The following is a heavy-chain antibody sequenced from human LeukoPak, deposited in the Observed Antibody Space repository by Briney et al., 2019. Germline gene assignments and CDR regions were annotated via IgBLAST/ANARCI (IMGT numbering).Heavy chain of an antibody. Sequence: PSETLSLTCTDSGGSISSYYWSWIRQPAGKGLEWIGRIYTSGSTNYNPSLKSRVTMSVDTSKNQFSLKLSSVTAADTAVYYCARDREGYYYDSRGYYFDYWGQGTLVTVSS. V-gene: IGHV4-4*07. J-gene: IGHJ4*02. CDR3: ARDREGYYYDSRGYYFDY. CDR2: IYTSGST. CDR1: GGSISSYY. D-gene: IGHD3-22*01.